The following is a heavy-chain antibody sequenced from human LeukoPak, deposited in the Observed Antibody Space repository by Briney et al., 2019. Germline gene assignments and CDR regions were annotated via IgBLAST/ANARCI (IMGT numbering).Heavy chain of an antibody. J-gene: IGHJ4*02. V-gene: IGHV3-21*01. CDR3: ARDSGIAVAAE. CDR1: GFTFGSYS. Sequence: GGSLRLSCAASGFTFGSYSMNWVRQAPGKGLKWVSSISSSSSYIYYADSVKGRFTISRDNAKNSLYLQMNSLRAEDTAVYYCARDSGIAVAAEWGQGTLVTVSS. D-gene: IGHD6-19*01. CDR2: ISSSSSYI.